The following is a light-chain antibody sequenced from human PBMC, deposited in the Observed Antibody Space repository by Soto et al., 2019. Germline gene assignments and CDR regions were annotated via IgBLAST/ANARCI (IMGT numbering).Light chain of an antibody. V-gene: IGLV2-14*01. CDR1: RSDIGDYNY. J-gene: IGLJ3*02. CDR2: EVN. CDR3: SSLTNSNTLL. Sequence: QSVLTQPASVSGSPGQSVTISCTGTRSDIGDYNYVSWYQQHPGKVPKLLIYEVNKRPSGVSNRFSGSKSANSASLTISGLQAEDEAHYYCSSLTNSNTLLFGGGTKVTVL.